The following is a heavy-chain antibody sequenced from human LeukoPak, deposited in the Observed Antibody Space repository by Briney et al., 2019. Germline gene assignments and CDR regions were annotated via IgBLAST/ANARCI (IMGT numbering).Heavy chain of an antibody. CDR2: IWYDGSNK. CDR1: GFTFSSYG. J-gene: IGHJ4*02. Sequence: GGSLRLSGAASGFTFSSYGMHWVRQAPGKGLEWVAVIWYDGSNKYYADSVKGRFTISRDNSKNTLYLQMNSLRAEDTAVYYCASELRGYGSFDYWGQGTLVTVSS. CDR3: ASELRGYGSFDY. V-gene: IGHV3-33*08. D-gene: IGHD4-17*01.